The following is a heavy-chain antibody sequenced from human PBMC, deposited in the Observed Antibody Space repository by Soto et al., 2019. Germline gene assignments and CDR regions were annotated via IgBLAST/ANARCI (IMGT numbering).Heavy chain of an antibody. CDR3: ARTTSDP. J-gene: IGHJ5*02. CDR2: ISRSSNNI. V-gene: IGHV3-21*01. D-gene: IGHD1-26*01. Sequence: EVQLVESGGGLVKPGGSLRLSCAASGFTFSTSTMNWVRQAPGKGLEWVSSISRSSNNIYYADSVKGRFTISRDNAKNSLYLQMNSLRAEDTAVYHCARTTSDPWGQGTLVTVSS. CDR1: GFTFSTST.